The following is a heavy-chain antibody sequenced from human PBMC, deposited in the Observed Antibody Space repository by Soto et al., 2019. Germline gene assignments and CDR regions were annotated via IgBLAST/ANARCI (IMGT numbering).Heavy chain of an antibody. CDR1: GGTFSTYS. D-gene: IGHD1-26*01. Sequence: QVQLVQSGAEVKKPGSSVKVSCKTSGGTFSTYSIVWVRQAPGEGLEWMGGIIPIFGTANYAQKFQDRVKNTAEKSKKPALMEVGSLKSGETAMYYCASSSGNNYGVGTNYYFDYWGQGTLVTVSS. J-gene: IGHJ4*02. CDR3: ASSSGNNYGVGTNYYFDY. V-gene: IGHV1-69*06. CDR2: IIPIFGTA.